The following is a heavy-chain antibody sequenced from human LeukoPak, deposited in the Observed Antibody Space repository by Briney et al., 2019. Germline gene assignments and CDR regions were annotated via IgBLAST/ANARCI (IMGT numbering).Heavy chain of an antibody. CDR3: AKALRQIAAAAIHYGYLDL. V-gene: IGHV3-23*01. D-gene: IGHD6-13*01. CDR2: ISGNSGST. Sequence: PGGSLRLSCTASGFTFSSYAMSWVRQAPGQGLEWISAISGNSGSTYYPDSLKGRFTISRNNSMNTLYLQLNSLKSEDTAVYYCAKALRQIAAAAIHYGYLDLCGRGTLVTVSS. CDR1: GFTFSSYA. J-gene: IGHJ2*01.